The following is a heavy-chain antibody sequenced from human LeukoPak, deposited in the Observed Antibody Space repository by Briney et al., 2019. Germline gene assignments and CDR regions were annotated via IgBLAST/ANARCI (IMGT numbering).Heavy chain of an antibody. CDR1: GGTFSSYA. J-gene: IGHJ4*02. CDR2: IIPIFGTA. V-gene: IGHV1-69*06. Sequence: GASVKVSCKASGGTFSSYAINWVRQAPGQGLEWMGGIIPIFGTANYAQKFQGRVTITADKSTSTTYMELSTLRSDDTAVYYCARVGIEEQLVLETDYWGQGTLVTVSS. D-gene: IGHD6-6*01. CDR3: ARVGIEEQLVLETDY.